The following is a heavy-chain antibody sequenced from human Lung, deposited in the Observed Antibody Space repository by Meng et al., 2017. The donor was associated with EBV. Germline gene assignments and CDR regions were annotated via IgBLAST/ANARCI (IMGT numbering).Heavy chain of an antibody. V-gene: IGHV4-4*02. J-gene: IGHJ4*02. CDR3: GRDQGRQLMNH. CDR1: GGSISSDIW. CDR2: VYHRGDT. D-gene: IGHD1-1*01. Sequence: QRQLPESGPGRVKPSGTLSLTCTVSGGSISSDIWWSWVRQPPGKGLEWIGEVYHRGDTNYNPSLRSRVVISVDRSKNQFSLNLSSVTAADTAVYYCGRDQGRQLMNHWGQGTLVTVSS.